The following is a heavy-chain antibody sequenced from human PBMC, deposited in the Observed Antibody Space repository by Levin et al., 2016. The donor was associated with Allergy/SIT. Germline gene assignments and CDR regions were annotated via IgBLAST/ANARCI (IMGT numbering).Heavy chain of an antibody. Sequence: GESLKISCAASGFTFSDYYMSWIRQAPGKGLEWVSYISSSGSTIYYADSVKGRFTISRDNAKNSLYLQMNSLRAEDTAVYYCARGRLNYDFWSGYESNYYYYGMDVWGQGTTVTVSS. D-gene: IGHD3-3*01. CDR1: GFTFSDYY. J-gene: IGHJ6*02. CDR2: ISSSGSTI. CDR3: ARGRLNYDFWSGYESNYYYYGMDV. V-gene: IGHV3-11*01.